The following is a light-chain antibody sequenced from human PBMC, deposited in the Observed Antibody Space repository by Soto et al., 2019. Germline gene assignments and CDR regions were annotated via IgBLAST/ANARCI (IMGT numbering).Light chain of an antibody. CDR1: QSVGTS. Sequence: EIVLTQSPDTLSLSPGERATLSCRASQSVGTSLAWYQQKPGQAPSLLISDVSNRATGIPARFSGSGSRTDFTLTISSLEPEDFAVYYCHQHSNWPLTFGGWPKVEIK. J-gene: IGKJ4*01. CDR3: HQHSNWPLT. CDR2: DVS. V-gene: IGKV3-11*01.